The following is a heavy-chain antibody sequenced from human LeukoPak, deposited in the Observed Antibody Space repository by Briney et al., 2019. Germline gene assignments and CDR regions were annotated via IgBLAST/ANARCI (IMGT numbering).Heavy chain of an antibody. V-gene: IGHV4-38-2*02. D-gene: IGHD5-18*01. CDR3: ARTTEGGYTYGYFYYYYMDV. Sequence: PSETLSLTCTVSGYFISSGYYWGWIRQPPGKGLQWIGSIHHSGSTNYNPSLKSRVTISVDTSKNQFSLKLTSVTAADTAVYYCARTTEGGYTYGYFYYYYMDVWGKGTTVTISS. J-gene: IGHJ6*03. CDR2: IHHSGST. CDR1: GYFISSGYY.